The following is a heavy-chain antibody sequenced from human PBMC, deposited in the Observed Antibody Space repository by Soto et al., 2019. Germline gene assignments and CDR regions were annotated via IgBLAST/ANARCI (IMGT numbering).Heavy chain of an antibody. CDR3: ARDYGDYDPFGY. D-gene: IGHD4-17*01. CDR2: IKQDGSEK. J-gene: IGHJ4*02. V-gene: IGHV3-7*03. Sequence: EVQLVESGGGWVQPGGSLRLSCAASGFTLSSYWMSWVRQAPGKGLEWVANIKQDGSEKYYVDSVKGRFTISRDNAKNSTYLQMNSLRAEDTAVYYCARDYGDYDPFGYWGQGTQVTVSS. CDR1: GFTLSSYW.